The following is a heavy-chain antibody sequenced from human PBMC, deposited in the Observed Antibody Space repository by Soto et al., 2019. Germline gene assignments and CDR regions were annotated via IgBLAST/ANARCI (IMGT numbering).Heavy chain of an antibody. Sequence: SETLSLTCTVSGGSISSSSYYWGWIRQPPGKGLEWIGSIYYSGSTYYNPSLKSRVTISVDTSKNQFSLKLSSVTAADTAVYYCAGCYYYDSSGYEFDYWGQGTLVTVSS. CDR1: GGSISSSSYY. D-gene: IGHD3-22*01. CDR2: IYYSGST. V-gene: IGHV4-39*01. CDR3: AGCYYYDSSGYEFDY. J-gene: IGHJ4*02.